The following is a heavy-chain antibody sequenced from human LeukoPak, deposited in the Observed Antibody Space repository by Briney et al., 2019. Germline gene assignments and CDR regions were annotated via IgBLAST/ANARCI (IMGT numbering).Heavy chain of an antibody. D-gene: IGHD3-9*01. V-gene: IGHV1-18*01. CDR1: GYTFTSYD. J-gene: IGHJ5*02. CDR2: ISAYNGNT. CDR3: AINRFDFDWQLNWFDP. Sequence: AASVKVSCKASGYTFTSYDINWVRQATGQGLEWMGWISAYNGNTNYAQKLQGRVTMTTDTSTSTAYMELRSLRSDDTAVYYCAINRFDFDWQLNWFDPWGQGTLVTVSS.